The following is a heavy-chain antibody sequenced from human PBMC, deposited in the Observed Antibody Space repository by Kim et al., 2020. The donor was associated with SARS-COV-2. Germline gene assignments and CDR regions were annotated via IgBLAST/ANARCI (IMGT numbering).Heavy chain of an antibody. J-gene: IGHJ4*02. CDR3: VQDILGDDRPFES. CDR1: GFTFNTCA. Sequence: GGSLRLSCAASGFTFNTCAMAWVRQTPGKGLEWVASIGGGGGTRSYADSAKGRFTISRDHSKDMLYLQLRSLRVEDTAVYHCVQDILGDDRPFESGCQGT. CDR2: IGGGGGTR. D-gene: IGHD3-9*01. V-gene: IGHV3-23*01.